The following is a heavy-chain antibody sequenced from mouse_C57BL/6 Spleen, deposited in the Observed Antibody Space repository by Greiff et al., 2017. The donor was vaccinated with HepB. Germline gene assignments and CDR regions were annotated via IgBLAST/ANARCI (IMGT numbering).Heavy chain of an antibody. Sequence: EVQLQQSGPELVKPGASVKISCKASGYTFTDYYMNWVKQSHGKSLEWIGDINPNNGGTSYNQKFKGKATLTVDKSSSTAYMELRSLTSEYSAVYYCARPLLYYFDYWGQGTTLTVSS. J-gene: IGHJ2*01. V-gene: IGHV1-26*01. CDR3: ARPLLYYFDY. CDR2: INPNNGGT. D-gene: IGHD2-10*01. CDR1: GYTFTDYY.